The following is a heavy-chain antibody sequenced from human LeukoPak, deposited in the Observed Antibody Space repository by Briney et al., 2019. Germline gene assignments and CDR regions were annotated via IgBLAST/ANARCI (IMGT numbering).Heavy chain of an antibody. CDR3: ARHRIAAAVAFYFDS. CDR1: GFTLSSYT. V-gene: IGHV3-48*01. Sequence: GGSLRLSCAASGFTLSSYTMNWVRQAPGKGLEWISYINENSGLIYYADSVQGRFTISRDNSENTLNLQMNSLRTEDTAVYYCARHRIAAAVAFYFDSWGQGALVAVSS. D-gene: IGHD6-13*01. CDR2: INENSGLI. J-gene: IGHJ4*02.